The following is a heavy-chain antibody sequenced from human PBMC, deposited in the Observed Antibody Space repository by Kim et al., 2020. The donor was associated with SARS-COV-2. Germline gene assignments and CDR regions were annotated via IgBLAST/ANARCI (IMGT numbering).Heavy chain of an antibody. V-gene: IGHV2-70*01. CDR3: ARKHYYYGLDV. Sequence: SGPTLVKATQTLTLTCTFSGFSLSTSGLCVSWIRQTPGKALEWLALIDWDEDRYYIPSLKTRLTISKDTSTNQVVLTMTNMDPVDTGTYFCARKHYYYGLDVWGQGTTVTVSS. J-gene: IGHJ6*02. CDR2: IDWDEDR. CDR1: GFSLSTSGLC.